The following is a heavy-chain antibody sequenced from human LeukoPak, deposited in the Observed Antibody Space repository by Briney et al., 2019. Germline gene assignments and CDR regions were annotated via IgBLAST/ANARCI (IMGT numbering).Heavy chain of an antibody. CDR3: ARGSGSYRRFFDY. D-gene: IGHD1-26*01. CDR2: IYYSGST. J-gene: IGHJ4*02. V-gene: IGHV4-39*01. Sequence: SETLSLTCTVSGGSISSSSYYWGWIRQPPGKGLEWIGSIYYSGSTYYNPSLKSRVTISVDTSKNQFSLKLSSVTAADTAVYYCARGSGSYRRFFDYWGQGTLVTVSS. CDR1: GGSISSSSYY.